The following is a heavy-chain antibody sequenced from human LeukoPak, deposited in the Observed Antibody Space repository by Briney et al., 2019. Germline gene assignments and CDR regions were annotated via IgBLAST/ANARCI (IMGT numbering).Heavy chain of an antibody. CDR2: VYHSGGT. CDR3: ARVTPSFAHNWFDP. CDR1: GGSISTYY. V-gene: IGHV4-59*12. Sequence: SETLSLTCTVSGGSISTYYWSWVRQPPEKGLEWIGDVYHSGGTNYNPSLKSRVTISVDTSKNQFSLRLTSVTAADTAVYYCARVTPSFAHNWFDPWGQGTLVTVSS. J-gene: IGHJ5*02. D-gene: IGHD3-10*01.